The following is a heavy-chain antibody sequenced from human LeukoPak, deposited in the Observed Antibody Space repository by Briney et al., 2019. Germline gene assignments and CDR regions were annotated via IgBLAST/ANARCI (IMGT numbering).Heavy chain of an antibody. J-gene: IGHJ5*02. Sequence: ASETLSLTCAVYGGSFSGYYWSWIRQPPGKGLEWIGEINHSGSTNYNPSLKSRVTISVDTSKNQFSLKLSSVTAADTAVYYCARRRNWLDPWGQGTLVTVSS. CDR3: ARRRNWLDP. CDR1: GGSFSGYY. CDR2: INHSGST. V-gene: IGHV4-34*01.